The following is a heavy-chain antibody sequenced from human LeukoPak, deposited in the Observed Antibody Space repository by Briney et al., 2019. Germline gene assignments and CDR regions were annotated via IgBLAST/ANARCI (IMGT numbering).Heavy chain of an antibody. D-gene: IGHD5-12*01. Sequence: SETLSLTCTVSSGSISTSNYYWGWVRQPPGKALEWIGNIFYSGSTYYSPSLKSRVTISLDTSRNQFSLKLNSVTAADTAVYYCAKGGRSGYDHLAYWGQGTLVTVSS. CDR1: SGSISTSNYY. J-gene: IGHJ4*02. CDR3: AKGGRSGYDHLAY. V-gene: IGHV4-39*07. CDR2: IFYSGST.